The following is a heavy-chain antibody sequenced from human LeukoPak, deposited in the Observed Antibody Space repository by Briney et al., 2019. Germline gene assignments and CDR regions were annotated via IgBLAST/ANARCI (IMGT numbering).Heavy chain of an antibody. CDR2: INPNSGGT. J-gene: IGHJ4*02. V-gene: IGHV1-2*02. D-gene: IGHD3-10*01. Sequence: ASVTVSCKASGYTFTGYYMHWVRQAPGHGLEWIGWINPNSGGTNYAQKFQGRVTMTRDTSISTAYMELSRLRSDDTAVYYCARDESGSGSYYNAYWGQGTLVTVSS. CDR3: ARDESGSGSYYNAY. CDR1: GYTFTGYY.